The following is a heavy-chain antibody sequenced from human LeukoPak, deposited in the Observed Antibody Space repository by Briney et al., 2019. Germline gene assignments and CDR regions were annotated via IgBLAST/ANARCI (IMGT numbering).Heavy chain of an antibody. Sequence: GGSLRLSCAASGFTFDDYAMHWVRQAPGKGLEWVSGISRNIGSIGYADSVKGRFTISRDNAKNSLYPQMNSLRAEDTALYYCAKGYQLLSSPLDYWGQGTLVTVSS. CDR2: ISRNIGSI. D-gene: IGHD2-2*01. V-gene: IGHV3-9*01. J-gene: IGHJ4*02. CDR1: GFTFDDYA. CDR3: AKGYQLLSSPLDY.